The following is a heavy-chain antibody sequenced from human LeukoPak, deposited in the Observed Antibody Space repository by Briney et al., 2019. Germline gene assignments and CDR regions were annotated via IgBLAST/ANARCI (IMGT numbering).Heavy chain of an antibody. CDR1: GFTFSSYA. CDR3: ARDRQDTAMVTLFDY. Sequence: QPGRSLRLSCAASGFTFSSYAMHWVRQAPGKGLEWVAVISYDGSNKYYADSVKGRFTISRDNSKNTLYLQMHSLRAEDTAVYYCARDRQDTAMVTLFDYWGQGTLVTVSS. V-gene: IGHV3-30-3*01. D-gene: IGHD5-18*01. J-gene: IGHJ4*02. CDR2: ISYDGSNK.